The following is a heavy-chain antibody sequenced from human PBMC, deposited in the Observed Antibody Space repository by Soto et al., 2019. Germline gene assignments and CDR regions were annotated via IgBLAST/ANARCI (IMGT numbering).Heavy chain of an antibody. CDR2: IKHDGSEE. CDR1: GFTLSSYW. CDR3: IKESNPGGLDY. Sequence: GGSLRLSCAASGFTLSSYWMNWVRQAPGKGLEWVANIKHDGSEEHYVDSVKGRFTISRDNAENSLYLQMNSLRVEDTAVYLCIKESNPGGLDYWGPGTLVTVSS. J-gene: IGHJ4*02. V-gene: IGHV3-7*03. D-gene: IGHD1-20*01.